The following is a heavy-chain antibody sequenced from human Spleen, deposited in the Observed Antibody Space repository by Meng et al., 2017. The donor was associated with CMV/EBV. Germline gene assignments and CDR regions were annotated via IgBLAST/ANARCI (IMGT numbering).Heavy chain of an antibody. V-gene: IGHV3-9*01. CDR3: ARTYFDFSGFDP. CDR2: ISWNSGSI. Sequence: SLKISCAASGFTFDDYAMHWVRQAPGKGLEWVSGISWNSGSIGYADSVKGRFTISRDNAKNTLYLQMNSLRAEDTAVYYCARTYFDFSGFDPWGQGTLVTVSS. D-gene: IGHD3-3*01. J-gene: IGHJ5*02. CDR1: GFTFDDYA.